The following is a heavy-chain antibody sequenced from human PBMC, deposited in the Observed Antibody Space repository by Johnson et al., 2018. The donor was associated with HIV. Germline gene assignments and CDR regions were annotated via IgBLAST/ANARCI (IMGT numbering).Heavy chain of an antibody. CDR3: AKVWDYFDSNAFDI. Sequence: QVQLVESGGGVVQPGGSVRLSCAASGFTFSSYGMHWVRQAPGKGLEWVGFIQNDGSKKYYADSVQGRFTMSRDNSKNRLYLQMNRLRVDDSAVYYCAKVWDYFDSNAFDIWGQGTVVTVSS. V-gene: IGHV3-30*02. CDR2: IQNDGSKK. D-gene: IGHD3-22*01. CDR1: GFTFSSYG. J-gene: IGHJ3*02.